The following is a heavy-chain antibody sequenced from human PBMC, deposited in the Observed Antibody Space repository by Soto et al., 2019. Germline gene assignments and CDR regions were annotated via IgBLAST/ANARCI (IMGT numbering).Heavy chain of an antibody. Sequence: QVQLVQSGAEVKKPGASVKVSCKASGYTFTSYGISWVRQAPGQGLEWMGWISAYNGNTTYAQKLQGRVNITTDTSTSTAYMEVRSLRSDDTAVYYCARDWGAYYDLWSGYYPINYYYYMDVWGKGTTVTVSS. J-gene: IGHJ6*03. CDR1: GYTFTSYG. V-gene: IGHV1-18*01. CDR2: ISAYNGNT. CDR3: ARDWGAYYDLWSGYYPINYYYYMDV. D-gene: IGHD3-3*01.